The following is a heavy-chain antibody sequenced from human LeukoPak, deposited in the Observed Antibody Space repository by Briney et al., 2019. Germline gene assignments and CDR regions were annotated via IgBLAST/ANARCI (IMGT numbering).Heavy chain of an antibody. CDR3: ARDWNGAFDI. J-gene: IGHJ3*02. D-gene: IGHD1-1*01. V-gene: IGHV4-31*03. CDR1: XXSIXSXXXY. CDR2: IYYSGST. Sequence: SETLSLTCTVSXXSIXSXXXYWSWXXXXXXXXXEWIGYIYYSGSTYYNPSLKSRVTISVDTSKNQFSLKLSSVTAADTAVYYCARDWNGAFDIWGQGTMVTVSS.